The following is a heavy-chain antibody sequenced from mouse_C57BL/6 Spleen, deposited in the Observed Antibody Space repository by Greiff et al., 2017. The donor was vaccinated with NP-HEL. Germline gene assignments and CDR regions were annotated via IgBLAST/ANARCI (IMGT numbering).Heavy chain of an antibody. V-gene: IGHV1-53*01. CDR1: GYTFTSYW. D-gene: IGHD2-1*01. CDR2: INPSNGGT. J-gene: IGHJ1*03. Sequence: QVQLQQPGTELVKPGASVKLSCKASGYTFTSYWMHWVKQRPGQGLEWIGNINPSNGGTNYNEKFKSKATLTVDKSSSTAYMQLSSLTSEDSAVYYCAREGGGLWYPYWYFDVWGTGTTVTVSS. CDR3: AREGGGLWYPYWYFDV.